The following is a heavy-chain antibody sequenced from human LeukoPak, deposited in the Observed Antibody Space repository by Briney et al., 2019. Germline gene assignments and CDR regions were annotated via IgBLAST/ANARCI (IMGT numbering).Heavy chain of an antibody. CDR1: GFTFSSYN. CDR2: ISGSGGSI. D-gene: IGHD6-19*01. J-gene: IGHJ4*02. V-gene: IGHV3-23*01. CDR3: AKGSRQFSSDKAGPIDY. Sequence: GGSLRLSCAASGFTFSSYNMNWVRQAPGKGLEWVSGISGSGGSIYYADSVKGRFTISRDSSKNTLNLQMNSLRAEDTAVYYCAKGSRQFSSDKAGPIDYWGQGTLVTVSS.